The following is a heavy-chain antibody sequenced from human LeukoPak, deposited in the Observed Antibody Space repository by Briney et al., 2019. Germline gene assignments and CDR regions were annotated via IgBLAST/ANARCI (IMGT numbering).Heavy chain of an antibody. V-gene: IGHV3-53*01. J-gene: IGHJ4*02. Sequence: GGSLRLSCAASGFTISSFGMHWVRQAPGKGLEWVSVIHSGGGTNYADSVKGRFTISRDNSKNTLYLQMNSLRAEDTAVYYCARGGDSTTWYEFDYWGQGTLVTVSS. CDR1: GFTISSFG. D-gene: IGHD6-13*01. CDR3: ARGGDSTTWYEFDY. CDR2: IHSGGGT.